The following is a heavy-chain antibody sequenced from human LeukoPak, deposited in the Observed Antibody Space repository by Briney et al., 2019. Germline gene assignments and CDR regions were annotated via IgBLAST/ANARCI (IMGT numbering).Heavy chain of an antibody. CDR3: TRWGYDSSVTFDY. J-gene: IGHJ4*02. CDR2: IRSKANSYAT. Sequence: GGSLRLSCAASGFTFSGSAMHWVRQASGKGLEWVGRIRSKANSYATAYAASVKGRFTISRDDSKNTAYLQMNSLRTEDTAVYYCTRWGYDSSVTFDYWGQGTLVTVSS. D-gene: IGHD3-22*01. V-gene: IGHV3-73*01. CDR1: GFTFSGSA.